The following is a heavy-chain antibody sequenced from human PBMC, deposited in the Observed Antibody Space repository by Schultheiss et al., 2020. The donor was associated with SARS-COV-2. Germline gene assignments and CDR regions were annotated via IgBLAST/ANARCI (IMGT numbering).Heavy chain of an antibody. V-gene: IGHV4-34*01. D-gene: IGHD3-3*01. CDR3: ARDRTSAILDAFDI. CDR1: GGSFSGYY. J-gene: IGHJ3*02. CDR2: INHSGST. Sequence: GSLRLSCAVYGGSFSGYYWSWIRQPPGKGLEWIGEINHSGSTNYNPSLKSRVTISVDTSKNQFSLKLSSVTAADTAVYYCARDRTSAILDAFDIWGQGTMVTVSS.